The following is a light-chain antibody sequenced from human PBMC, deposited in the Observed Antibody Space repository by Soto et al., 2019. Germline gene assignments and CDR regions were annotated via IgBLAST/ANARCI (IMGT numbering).Light chain of an antibody. V-gene: IGKV1-5*03. CDR1: QSISYW. J-gene: IGKJ1*01. CDR2: KAS. CDR3: QQYNTYTTT. Sequence: DIQMTQSPSTLSASVGDRVTITCRASQSISYWLAWYQQKPGKAPNLLIYKASSLKSGVPSRFSGSGSGTEFTLTIRSLQPADFATYYCQQYNTYTTTFGQGTKVEIK.